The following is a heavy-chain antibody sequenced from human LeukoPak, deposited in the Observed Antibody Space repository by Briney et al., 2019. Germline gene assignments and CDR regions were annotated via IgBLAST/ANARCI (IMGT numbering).Heavy chain of an antibody. CDR1: GFIFSDYY. D-gene: IGHD3-22*01. J-gene: IGHJ3*02. V-gene: IGHV3-11*01. CDR3: ARDVPMHYDSSGDAFDI. CDR2: ISSSGSTI. Sequence: PGGSLRLSCAASGFIFSDYYMSWIRQAPGKGLEWVSYISSSGSTIYYVDSVKGRFTISRDNAKNSLYLQMNSLRAEDTAVYYCARDVPMHYDSSGDAFDIWGQGTMVTVSS.